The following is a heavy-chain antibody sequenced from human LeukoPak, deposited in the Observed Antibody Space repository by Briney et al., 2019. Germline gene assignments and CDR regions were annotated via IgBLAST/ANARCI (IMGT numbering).Heavy chain of an antibody. V-gene: IGHV3-23*01. J-gene: IGHJ4*02. CDR3: ARGRKYSSSD. CDR1: GFTFSTYA. CDR2: ISGTGGST. Sequence: GGSLRLSCAASGFTFSTYAMTWVRQAPGKGLEWVSLISGTGGSTYYADSVKGRFTISRDNAKNSLYLQMNSLRAEDTAVYYCARGRKYSSSDWGQGTLVTVSS. D-gene: IGHD6-13*01.